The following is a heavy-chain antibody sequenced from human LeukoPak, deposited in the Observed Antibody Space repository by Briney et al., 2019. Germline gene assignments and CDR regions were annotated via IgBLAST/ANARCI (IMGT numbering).Heavy chain of an antibody. CDR2: IFHSGST. J-gene: IGHJ4*02. V-gene: IGHV4-38-2*01. CDR1: GYSISSGYY. D-gene: IGHD4-17*01. Sequence: SETLSLTCAVSGYSISSGYYWGWIRQPPGKGLEWIGSIFHSGSTYYNPSLKSRVTISVDTSKNQFSLKLTSVTAADTAVYYCARGRVTTKRLDYWGQGTLVIVSS. CDR3: ARGRVTTKRLDY.